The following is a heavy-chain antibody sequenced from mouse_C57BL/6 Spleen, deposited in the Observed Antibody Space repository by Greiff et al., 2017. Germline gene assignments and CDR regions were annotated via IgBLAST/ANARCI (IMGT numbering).Heavy chain of an antibody. D-gene: IGHD6-1*01. J-gene: IGHJ2*01. CDR2: INPNNGGT. Sequence: EVQLQQSGPELVKPGASVKISCKASGYKFTDYYMNWVKQSHGKSLEWIGDINPNNGGTRYNQKFKGKATLTVDKSSNTAYMELRSLTSEDSAVCSCARSRLLFDYWGQGTTLTVSA. CDR3: ARSRLLFDY. V-gene: IGHV1-26*01. CDR1: GYKFTDYY.